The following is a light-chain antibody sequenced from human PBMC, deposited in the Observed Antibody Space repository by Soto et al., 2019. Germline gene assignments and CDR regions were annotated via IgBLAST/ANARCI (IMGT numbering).Light chain of an antibody. CDR3: SSYATSSTLVV. Sequence: QSALTQPASVSRSPGQSITISCTGTSSDVGGSNYVSWYQQHPGKAPKLMIYEVSNRPSGVSNRFSGSKSGNTASLTISGLQAEDEADYYCSSYATSSTLVVFGGGTKLTVL. CDR1: SSDVGGSNY. CDR2: EVS. J-gene: IGLJ2*01. V-gene: IGLV2-14*01.